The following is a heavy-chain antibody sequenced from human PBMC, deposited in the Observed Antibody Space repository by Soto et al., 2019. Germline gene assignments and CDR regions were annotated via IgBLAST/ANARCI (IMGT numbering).Heavy chain of an antibody. J-gene: IGHJ6*02. V-gene: IGHV3-7*03. CDR3: VRTHSDSRSFDFYGLDV. CDR2: IKQDGSEE. D-gene: IGHD3-3*01. Sequence: GGSLRLSCVASGQTFNRYWMSWVRQAPGKGLEWVANIKQDGSEEYYVDSVKGRFTISRDNAKKSLYLQMNSLRAEDTAMYSCVRTHSDSRSFDFYGLDVWGQGTTVTVSS. CDR1: GQTFNRYW.